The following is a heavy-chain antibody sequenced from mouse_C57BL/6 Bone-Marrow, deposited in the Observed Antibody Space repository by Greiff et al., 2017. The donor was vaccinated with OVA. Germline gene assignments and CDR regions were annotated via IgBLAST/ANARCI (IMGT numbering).Heavy chain of an antibody. Sequence: VQLVESGAELVKPGASVKMSCKASGYTFTTYPIEWMKQNHGKSLEWIGNFHPYNDDTKYNEKFKGKATLTVEKSSSTVYLELSRLTSDDSAVYYCARGERDGYFPFAYWGQGTLVTVSA. J-gene: IGHJ3*01. CDR1: GYTFTTYP. D-gene: IGHD2-3*01. CDR2: FHPYNDDT. CDR3: ARGERDGYFPFAY. V-gene: IGHV1-47*01.